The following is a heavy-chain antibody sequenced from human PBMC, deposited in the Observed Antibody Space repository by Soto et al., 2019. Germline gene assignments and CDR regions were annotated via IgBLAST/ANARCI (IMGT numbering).Heavy chain of an antibody. CDR2: INPNSGGT. CDR3: ARGSAYDYRLFDY. V-gene: IGHV1-2*02. Sequence: QVQLVQSGAEVKKPGASVKVSCKASGYTFIGYYMHWVRQAPGQGLEWMGWINPNSGGTNYAQKFQGRVTMTRDTSISTAYFELTSDDTAVYYCARGSAYDYRLFDYWGQGALITVSS. J-gene: IGHJ4*02. D-gene: IGHD5-12*01. CDR1: GYTFIGYY.